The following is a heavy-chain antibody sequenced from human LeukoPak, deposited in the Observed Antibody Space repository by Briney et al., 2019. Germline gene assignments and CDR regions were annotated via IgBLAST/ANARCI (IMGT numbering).Heavy chain of an antibody. J-gene: IGHJ5*02. Sequence: PGGSLRLSCAASGFTFSSYWMSWVRQAPGKGLEWVANIKQDGSEKYYVDSVKGRFTISRDNAKNSLYLQMNSLRAEDTAVYYCARQHFLNYYDSSGLSGWFDPWGQGTLVTVSS. CDR1: GFTFSSYW. V-gene: IGHV3-7*02. CDR3: ARQHFLNYYDSSGLSGWFDP. D-gene: IGHD3-22*01. CDR2: IKQDGSEK.